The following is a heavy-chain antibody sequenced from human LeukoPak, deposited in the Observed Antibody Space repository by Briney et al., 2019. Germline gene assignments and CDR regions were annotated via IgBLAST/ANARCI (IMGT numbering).Heavy chain of an antibody. J-gene: IGHJ3*02. D-gene: IGHD3-3*01. Sequence: GASVNVSCKASGYTFTSYGISWVRQAPGQGLEWMGWISAYNGNTNYAQKLQGRVTMTTDTSTSTAYMELRSLRSDDTAVYYCARVTRFLETRGAFDIWGQGTMVTVSS. CDR2: ISAYNGNT. CDR3: ARVTRFLETRGAFDI. CDR1: GYTFTSYG. V-gene: IGHV1-18*01.